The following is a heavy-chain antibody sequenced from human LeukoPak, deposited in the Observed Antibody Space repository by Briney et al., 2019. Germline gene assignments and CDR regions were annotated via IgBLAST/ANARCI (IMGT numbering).Heavy chain of an antibody. CDR3: ARDPPYYGMDV. V-gene: IGHV4-30-2*05. J-gene: IGHJ6*02. CDR2: IYHSGST. CDR1: GGSISSGGYS. Sequence: PSQTLSLTCAVSGGSISSGGYSWSWIRQPPGKGLEWIGYIYHSGSTYYNPSLKSRVTISVDTSKNQFSLKLSSVTAADTAVYYCARDPPYYGMDVWGQGTTVTVSS.